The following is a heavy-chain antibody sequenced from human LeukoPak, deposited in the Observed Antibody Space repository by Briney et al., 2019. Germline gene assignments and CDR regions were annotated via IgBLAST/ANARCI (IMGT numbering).Heavy chain of an antibody. V-gene: IGHV1-18*01. D-gene: IGHD3-3*01. J-gene: IGHJ4*02. CDR2: ISAYNGNT. Sequence: ASVKVSCKASGYTFTSYGLSWVRQAPGQGLEWMGWISAYNGNTNYAQKLQGRVTMTTDTSTSTAYMELRSLRSDDTAVYYCARAGITIFGVVTNFDYWGQGTLVTVSS. CDR1: GYTFTSYG. CDR3: ARAGITIFGVVTNFDY.